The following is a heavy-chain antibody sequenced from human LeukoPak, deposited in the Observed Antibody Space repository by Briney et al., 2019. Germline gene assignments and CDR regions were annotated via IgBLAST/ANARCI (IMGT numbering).Heavy chain of an antibody. J-gene: IGHJ4*02. CDR2: IQYDGSNE. CDR3: ARDEIYYDILTGYRHFDY. V-gene: IGHV3-30*02. Sequence: GGSLRLSCAASTFSFSTYGMYWVSSYGIHWVRQAPGKGREWVAYIQYDGSNEQYGDSVKGRFSISRDSSKNIVFLQMNSLRPEDTAVYYCARDEIYYDILTGYRHFDYWGQGTLVTVFS. D-gene: IGHD3-9*01. CDR1: TFSFSTYG.